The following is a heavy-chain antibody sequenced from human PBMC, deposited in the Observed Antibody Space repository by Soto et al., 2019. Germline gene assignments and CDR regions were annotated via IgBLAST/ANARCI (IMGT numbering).Heavy chain of an antibody. CDR2: ISYDGSNK. Sequence: SLRLSCAASGFTFSSYGMHWVRQAPGKGLEWVAVISYDGSNKYYADSVKGRFTISRDNSKNTLYLQMNSLRAEDTAVYYCAKDQARGSSSRLGANYYGMDVWGQGTTVTVSS. CDR3: AKDQARGSSSRLGANYYGMDV. V-gene: IGHV3-30*18. J-gene: IGHJ6*02. CDR1: GFTFSSYG. D-gene: IGHD2-15*01.